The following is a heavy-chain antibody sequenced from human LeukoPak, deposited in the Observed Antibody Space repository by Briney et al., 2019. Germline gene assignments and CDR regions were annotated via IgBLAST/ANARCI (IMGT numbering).Heavy chain of an antibody. D-gene: IGHD3-10*01. V-gene: IGHV3-53*01. CDR2: IYSGGST. CDR3: ASGSGSYRTPYYYMDV. J-gene: IGHJ6*03. CDR1: GFTVSSNY. Sequence: GGSLRLSCVASGFTVSSNYMSWVRQAPGKGLEWVSVIYSGGSTYYADSVKGRFTISRDNSKNTLYLQINSLRAEDTAVYYCASGSGSYRTPYYYMDVWGTGTTVTVSS.